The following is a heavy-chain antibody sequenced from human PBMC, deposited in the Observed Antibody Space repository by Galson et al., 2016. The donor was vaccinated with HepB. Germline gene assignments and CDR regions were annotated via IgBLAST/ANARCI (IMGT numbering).Heavy chain of an antibody. V-gene: IGHV4-31*03. CDR1: GGSISSGGYY. D-gene: IGHD3/OR15-3a*01. CDR3: ARVFVLEGDPSLFDY. Sequence: TLSLTCTVSGGSISSGGYYWSWIRQHPGRGLEWIGYIYYSGSTYYNPSLQSRVTISVDTSKNQFSLRLSSVTAADTAVYYCARVFVLEGDPSLFDYWGQGTLVTVSS. J-gene: IGHJ4*02. CDR2: IYYSGST.